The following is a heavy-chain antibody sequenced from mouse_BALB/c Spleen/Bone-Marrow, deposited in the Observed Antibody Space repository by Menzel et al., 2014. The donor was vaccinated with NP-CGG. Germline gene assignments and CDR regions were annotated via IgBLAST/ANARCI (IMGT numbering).Heavy chain of an antibody. CDR1: GFSLSRYS. D-gene: IGHD2-1*01. CDR2: IWGGGST. CDR3: ARNPPYGNYEDYYAMDY. V-gene: IGHV2-6-4*01. Sequence: VQRVESGPGLVAPSPSLSITCTVSGFSLSRYSVHWVRQPPGKGLEWLGMIWGGGSTDYNSALKSRLSISKDNSKSQVFLKMNSLQTDDTAMYYCARNPPYGNYEDYYAMDYWGQGTSVTVSS. J-gene: IGHJ4*01.